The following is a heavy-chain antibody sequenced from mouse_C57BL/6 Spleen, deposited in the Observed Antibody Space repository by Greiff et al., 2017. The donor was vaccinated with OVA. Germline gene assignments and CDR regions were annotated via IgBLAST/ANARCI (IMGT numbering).Heavy chain of an antibody. D-gene: IGHD1-1*01. CDR2: INPNNGGT. J-gene: IGHJ3*01. Sequence: EVKLQQSGPELVKPGASVKISCKASGYTFTDYYMNWVKQSHGKSLEWIGDINPNNGGTSYNQKFKGKATLTVDKSSSTAYMELRSLTSEDSAVYYCARPLLLRSSWFAYWGQGTLVTVSA. CDR1: GYTFTDYY. CDR3: ARPLLLRSSWFAY. V-gene: IGHV1-26*01.